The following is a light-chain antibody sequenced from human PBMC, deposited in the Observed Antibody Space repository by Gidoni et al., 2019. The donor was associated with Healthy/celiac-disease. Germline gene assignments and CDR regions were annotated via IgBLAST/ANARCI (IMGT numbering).Light chain of an antibody. CDR3: QQYGSSPT. J-gene: IGKJ1*01. V-gene: IGKV3-20*01. CDR1: QSVSSSY. Sequence: EMGLTQSPGTLSLAQGERATLSCRASQSVSSSYLAWYQQKPGQAPRLLIYGASSRAAVIPDMFSGSGSGTDFTLTISILEPEDFAVYYCQQYGSSPTFGQGTKVEIK. CDR2: GAS.